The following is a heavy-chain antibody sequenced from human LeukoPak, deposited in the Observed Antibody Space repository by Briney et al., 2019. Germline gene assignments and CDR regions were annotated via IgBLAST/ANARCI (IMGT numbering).Heavy chain of an antibody. D-gene: IGHD6-19*01. V-gene: IGHV7-4-1*02. Sequence: VASVKVSCKASGYTFTSYGMNWVRQAPGQGLEWMGWINTNTGNPTYAQGFTGRFVFSLDTSVSTAYLQISSLKAEDTAVYYCARATRDTSGWPYFSYYYMDVWGKGTTVTVSS. J-gene: IGHJ6*03. CDR3: ARATRDTSGWPYFSYYYMDV. CDR1: GYTFTSYG. CDR2: INTNTGNP.